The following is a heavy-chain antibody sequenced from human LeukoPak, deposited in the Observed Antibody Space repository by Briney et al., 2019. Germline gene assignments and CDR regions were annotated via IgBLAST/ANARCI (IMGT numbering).Heavy chain of an antibody. CDR2: IYYSGST. J-gene: IGHJ4*02. V-gene: IGHV4-59*08. CDR3: ARLKMATMQRWVDY. CDR1: GGSISSYY. D-gene: IGHD5-24*01. Sequence: PSETLSLTCTVSGGSISSYYWSWIRQPPGKGLEWIGYIYYSGSTNYNPSLKSRVTISVDTSKNQFSLKLSSVTAADTAVYYCARLKMATMQRWVDYWGQGTLVTVSS.